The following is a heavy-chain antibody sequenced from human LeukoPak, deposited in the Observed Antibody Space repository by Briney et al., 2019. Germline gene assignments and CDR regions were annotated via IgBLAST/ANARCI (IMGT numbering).Heavy chain of an antibody. D-gene: IGHD4-17*01. J-gene: IGHJ4*02. V-gene: IGHV3-74*01. Sequence: PGGSLRLSCAVSGFTFSSYWMHWVRQPPGKGLVWVSRINTDGSSTTYADSVRGLFTISRDNAKNTLYLQLNSLRAEDTAVYYCAKDRGVTTVNPRFDFWGQGTLVTVSS. CDR1: GFTFSSYW. CDR2: INTDGSST. CDR3: AKDRGVTTVNPRFDF.